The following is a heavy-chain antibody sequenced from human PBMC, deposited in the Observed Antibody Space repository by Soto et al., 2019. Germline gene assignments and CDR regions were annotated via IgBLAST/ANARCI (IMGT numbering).Heavy chain of an antibody. CDR3: AQTTGWPGFDY. V-gene: IGHV4-59*01. CDR2: IYNGERT. CDR1: GASIRNFY. J-gene: IGHJ4*02. Sequence: PSETLSLTCTASGASIRNFYWNWVRQFPGKGLEWIGHIYNGERTNYNPSLKSRVTISVDTSKNQFSLKLSSVTVADTAVYYCAQTTGWPGFDYWGQGTLVTV. D-gene: IGHD6-19*01.